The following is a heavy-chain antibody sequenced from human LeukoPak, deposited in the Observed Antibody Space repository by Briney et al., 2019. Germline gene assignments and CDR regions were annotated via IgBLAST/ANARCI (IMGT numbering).Heavy chain of an antibody. Sequence: GGSLRLSCAASGFTFSSYLMFWVRQALGKGLVWVSRIKSDGSSTNYADSVKGRFTISRDNAKNTLYLQMNSLRAEDTPVYYCARDRDFRIDYWGQGTLVTVSS. V-gene: IGHV3-74*01. CDR3: ARDRDFRIDY. CDR1: GFTFSSYL. J-gene: IGHJ4*02. CDR2: IKSDGSST. D-gene: IGHD3-3*01.